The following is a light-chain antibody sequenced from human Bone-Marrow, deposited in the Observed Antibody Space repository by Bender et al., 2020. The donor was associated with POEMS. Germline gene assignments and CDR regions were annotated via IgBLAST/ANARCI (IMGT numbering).Light chain of an antibody. J-gene: IGLJ2*01. V-gene: IGLV3-1*01. Sequence: SRELTQPPSVSVSPGQTASITCSGDTLGNHYVSWYQQKPGQSPLLVIYQDTNRPSGIPERFSGSTSGNTATLTISGTQAMDEADYHCQAWDSNSEVFGGGTKLTVL. CDR3: QAWDSNSEV. CDR1: TLGNHY. CDR2: QDT.